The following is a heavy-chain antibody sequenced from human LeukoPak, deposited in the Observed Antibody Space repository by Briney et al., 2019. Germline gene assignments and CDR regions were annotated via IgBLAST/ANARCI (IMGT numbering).Heavy chain of an antibody. CDR1: GYTLTELS. Sequence: ASVKVFCKVSGYTLTELSMHWVRQAPGKGLEWMGGFDPEDGETIYAQKFQGRVTMTEDTSTDTAYMELSSLRSEDTAVYYCATSYYYDSSGYLDYWGQGTLVTVSS. CDR2: FDPEDGET. D-gene: IGHD3-22*01. CDR3: ATSYYYDSSGYLDY. J-gene: IGHJ4*02. V-gene: IGHV1-24*01.